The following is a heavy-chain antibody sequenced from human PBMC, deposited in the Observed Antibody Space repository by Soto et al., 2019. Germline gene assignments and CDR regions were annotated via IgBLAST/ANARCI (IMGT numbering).Heavy chain of an antibody. Sequence: GGSLRLSCAASGFTFSSYGMHWVRQAPGKGLEWVAVISYDGSNKYYADSVKGRFTISRDDSKNTLYLQMNSLKTEDTAVYYCTTDPWEYQLLSGMDVWGQGTTVTVSS. CDR3: TTDPWEYQLLSGMDV. CDR1: GFTFSSYG. CDR2: ISYDGSNK. J-gene: IGHJ6*02. D-gene: IGHD2-2*01. V-gene: IGHV3-30*03.